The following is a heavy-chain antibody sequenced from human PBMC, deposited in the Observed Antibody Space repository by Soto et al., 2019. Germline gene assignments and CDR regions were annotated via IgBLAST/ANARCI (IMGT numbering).Heavy chain of an antibody. CDR1: GGSISSSSYY. V-gene: IGHV4-39*01. CDR3: ASTPLGYCSGGSCDQFDP. J-gene: IGHJ5*02. D-gene: IGHD2-15*01. Sequence: SETLSLTCTVSGGSISSSSYYWGWIRQPPGKGLEWIWSIYYSGSTYYNPSLKSRVTISVDTSKNQFSLKLSSVTAADTAVYYCASTPLGYCSGGSCDQFDPWGQGTLVTVSS. CDR2: IYYSGST.